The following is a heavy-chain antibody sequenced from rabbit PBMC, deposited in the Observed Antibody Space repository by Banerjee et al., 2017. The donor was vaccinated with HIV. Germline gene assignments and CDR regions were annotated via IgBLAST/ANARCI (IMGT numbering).Heavy chain of an antibody. V-gene: IGHV1S45*01. CDR2: IYTISGST. J-gene: IGHJ4*01. Sequence: QEQLEETGGGLVQPGGSLTLSCKASGFDFSSYYMCWVRQAPGKGLELIVCIYTISGSTWYASWVHGRFTISKTSSTTVTLQMTSLTAADTATYFCARDLAGVIGWNFNLWGPGTLVTVS. CDR1: GFDFSSYY. D-gene: IGHD4-1*01. CDR3: ARDLAGVIGWNFNL.